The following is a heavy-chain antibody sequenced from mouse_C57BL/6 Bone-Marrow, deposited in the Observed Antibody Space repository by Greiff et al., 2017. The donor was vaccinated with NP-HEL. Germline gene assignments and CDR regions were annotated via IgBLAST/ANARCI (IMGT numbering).Heavy chain of an antibody. V-gene: IGHV1-80*01. Sequence: VQRVESGAELVKPGASVKISCKASGYAFSSYWMNWVKQRPGKGLEWIGQIYPGDGDTNYNGKFKGKATLTADKSSSTAYMQLSSLTSEDSAVYFCARSILVYYSKGFAYWGQGTLVTVSA. D-gene: IGHD2-5*01. J-gene: IGHJ3*01. CDR1: GYAFSSYW. CDR2: IYPGDGDT. CDR3: ARSILVYYSKGFAY.